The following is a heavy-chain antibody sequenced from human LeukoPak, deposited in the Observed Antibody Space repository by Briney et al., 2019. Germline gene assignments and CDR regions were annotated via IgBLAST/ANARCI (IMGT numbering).Heavy chain of an antibody. CDR2: INTNTGNP. V-gene: IGHV7-4-1*02. CDR1: GYTFTSYA. CDR3: ARGTWIQLWPSSPDAFDI. D-gene: IGHD5-18*01. Sequence: ASVKVSCKASGYTFTSYAMNWVRQAPGQGLEWMGWINTNTGNPTYAQGFTGRFVFSLDTSVSTAYLQISSLKAEDTAVYYCARGTWIQLWPSSPDAFDIWGQGTMVTVSS. J-gene: IGHJ3*02.